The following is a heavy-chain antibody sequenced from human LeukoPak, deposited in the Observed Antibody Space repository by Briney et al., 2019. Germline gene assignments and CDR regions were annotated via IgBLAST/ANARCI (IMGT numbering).Heavy chain of an antibody. J-gene: IGHJ4*02. CDR1: GYTFTSYY. CDR3: ARDILRAWEPLWSGHSPGY. Sequence: ASVKVSCKASGYTFTSYYMHWVRQAPGQGLEWMGIINPSGGSTSYAQKFQGRVDMTRDTSTSTVYMELSSLRSEDTAVYYCARDILRAWEPLWSGHSPGYWGQGTLVTVSS. D-gene: IGHD3-3*01. V-gene: IGHV1-46*01. CDR2: INPSGGST.